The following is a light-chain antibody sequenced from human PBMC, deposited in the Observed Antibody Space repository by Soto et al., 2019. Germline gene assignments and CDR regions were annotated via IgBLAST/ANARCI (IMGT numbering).Light chain of an antibody. V-gene: IGKV3-20*01. CDR2: GVS. Sequence: EIVLTQSPGTLSLSPGESATLFCRASQTVSSSCLAWYQQKPGQAPRLLIYGVSSRDTGIPDRFSGSGSGTDFTLTISRLQPEDFAVYDCQHYDNSAALTFGGGTNVEIK. CDR1: QTVSSSC. J-gene: IGKJ4*01. CDR3: QHYDNSAALT.